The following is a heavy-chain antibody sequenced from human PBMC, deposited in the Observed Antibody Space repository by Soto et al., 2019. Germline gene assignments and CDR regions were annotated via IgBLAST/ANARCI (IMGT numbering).Heavy chain of an antibody. CDR3: VRGFGSSWNTGEYNWFDF. CDR2: MSPNSENK. J-gene: IGHJ5*01. V-gene: IGHV1-8*01. D-gene: IGHD6-13*01. Sequence: ASVKVSCKTSGYTFTNFDVNWVRQAAGQGLEWMGWMSPNSENKGYAQKFQGRVSMTRDTSITTAYMELSSLRSVDTAVYYCVRGFGSSWNTGEYNWFDFWGQGALVTVSS. CDR1: GYTFTNFD.